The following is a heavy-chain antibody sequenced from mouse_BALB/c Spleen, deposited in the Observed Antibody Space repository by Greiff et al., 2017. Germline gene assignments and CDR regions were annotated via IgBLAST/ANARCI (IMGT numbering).Heavy chain of an antibody. D-gene: IGHD4-1*01. CDR3: ARGGTGTGAWFAY. CDR1: GFTFSDYY. CDR2: ISDGGSYT. Sequence: EVQVVESGGGLVKPGGSLKLSCAASGFTFSDYYMYWVRQTPEKRLEWVATISDGGSYTYYPDSVKGRFTISRDNAKNNLYLQMSSLKSEDTAMYYCARGGTGTGAWFAYWGQGTLVTVSA. V-gene: IGHV5-4*02. J-gene: IGHJ3*01.